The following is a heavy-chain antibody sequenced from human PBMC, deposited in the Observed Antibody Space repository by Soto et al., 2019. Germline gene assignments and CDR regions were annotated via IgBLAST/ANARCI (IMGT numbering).Heavy chain of an antibody. J-gene: IGHJ6*02. CDR3: ARVRVAATGYYYYGMDV. CDR2: INPNSGGT. D-gene: IGHD2-15*01. Sequence: ASVKVSCKASGYTFTSYYMHWVRQAPGQGLEWMGWINPNSGGTNYAQKFQGWVTMTRDTSISTAYMELSRLRSDDTAVYYCARVRVAATGYYYYGMDVWGQGTTVTVSS. V-gene: IGHV1-2*04. CDR1: GYTFTSYY.